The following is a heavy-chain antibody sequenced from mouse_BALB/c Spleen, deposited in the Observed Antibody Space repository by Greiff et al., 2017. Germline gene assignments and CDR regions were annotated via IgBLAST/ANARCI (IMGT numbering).Heavy chain of an antibody. CDR3: GRKEGYGWFAG. J-gene: IGHJ3*01. Sequence: VQGVESGPGLVQPSQSLSITCTVSGFSLTSYGVHWVRQSPGKGLEWLGVIWSGGSTDYNAAFISRLSISKDNSTSQVFFKMNSLQANDTAIYCCGRKEGYGWFAGWGQGTLVTVSA. CDR1: GFSLTSYG. CDR2: IWSGGST. D-gene: IGHD2-2*01. V-gene: IGHV2-2*02.